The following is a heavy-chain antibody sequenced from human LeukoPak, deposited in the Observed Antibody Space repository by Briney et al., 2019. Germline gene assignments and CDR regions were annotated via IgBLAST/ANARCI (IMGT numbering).Heavy chain of an antibody. CDR1: GAPITSYY. Sequence: LETLSLTCTVSGAPITSYYWSWIRQPAGKGLEWIGRIYTSGRTDYNPSLKSRVTMSVDTSKNQFSLKLSSVTAADTAVYYCARDVLVGASTTYFDYWGQGTLVTVSS. CDR2: IYTSGRT. V-gene: IGHV4-4*07. J-gene: IGHJ4*02. D-gene: IGHD1-26*01. CDR3: ARDVLVGASTTYFDY.